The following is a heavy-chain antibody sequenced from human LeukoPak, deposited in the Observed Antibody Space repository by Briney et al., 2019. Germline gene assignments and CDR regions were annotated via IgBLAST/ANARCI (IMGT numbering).Heavy chain of an antibody. CDR2: ISSSSSTI. D-gene: IGHD3-22*01. J-gene: IGHJ3*02. CDR3: ARGSYYDSSGYPNNDAFDI. Sequence: GRSLRLSCAASGFTFSSYGMHWVRQAPGKGLEWVSYISSSSSTIYYADSVKGRFTISRDNAKNSLYLQMNSLRAEDTAVYYCARGSYYDSSGYPNNDAFDIWGQGTMVTVSS. CDR1: GFTFSSYG. V-gene: IGHV3-48*04.